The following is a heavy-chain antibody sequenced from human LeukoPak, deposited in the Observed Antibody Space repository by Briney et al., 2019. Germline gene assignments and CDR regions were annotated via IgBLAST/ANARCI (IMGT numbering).Heavy chain of an antibody. CDR1: GGSISSYY. V-gene: IGHV4-59*01. D-gene: IGHD5-18*01. CDR2: IYYSGST. Sequence: PSETLSLICTVSGGSISSYYWSWIRQPPGKGLEWIGYIYYSGSTNYNPSLKSRVTISVDTSKNQFSLKLSSVTAADTAVYYCARWAHVDTAPPYAFDIWGQGTMVTVSS. CDR3: ARWAHVDTAPPYAFDI. J-gene: IGHJ3*02.